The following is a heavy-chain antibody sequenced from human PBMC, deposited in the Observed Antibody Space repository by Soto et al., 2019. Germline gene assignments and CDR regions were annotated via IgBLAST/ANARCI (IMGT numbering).Heavy chain of an antibody. J-gene: IGHJ6*02. CDR1: GGSLSSSSYY. V-gene: IGHV4-39*01. CDR3: ARRSSSPSYYYYGMDV. D-gene: IGHD6-6*01. Sequence: SETLSLTCTVSGGSLSSSSYYWGWIRQPPGKGLEWIGSIYYSGSTYYNPSLKSRVTISVDTSKNQFSLKLSSVTAADTAVYYCARRSSSPSYYYYGMDVWGQGTTVTVSS. CDR2: IYYSGST.